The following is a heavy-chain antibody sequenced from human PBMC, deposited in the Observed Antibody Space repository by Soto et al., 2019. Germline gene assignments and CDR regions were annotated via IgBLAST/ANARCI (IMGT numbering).Heavy chain of an antibody. D-gene: IGHD6-13*01. CDR1: GGSFSGYY. CDR2: INHSRST. J-gene: IGHJ4*02. V-gene: IGHV4-34*01. Sequence: SETLSLTCAVYGGSFSGYYWSWIRQPPGKGLEWIGEINHSRSTNYNPSPKSRVTISVDTSKNQFSLKLSSVTAADTAVYYCARNGDSRYYFDYWGQGTMVTVSS. CDR3: ARNGDSRYYFDY.